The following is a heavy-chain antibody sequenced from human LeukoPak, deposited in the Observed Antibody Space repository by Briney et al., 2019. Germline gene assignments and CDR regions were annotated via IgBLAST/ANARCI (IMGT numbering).Heavy chain of an antibody. Sequence: ASVKVSCKASGYTFTGYYMHWVRQAPGQGLGWMGWINPNSGGTNYAQKFQGRVTMTRDTSISTAYMELSRLRSDDTAVYYCAREVVVVAATDLDAVVGWFDPWGQGTLVTVSS. CDR1: GYTFTGYY. J-gene: IGHJ5*02. V-gene: IGHV1-2*02. CDR3: AREVVVVAATDLDAVVGWFDP. CDR2: INPNSGGT. D-gene: IGHD2-15*01.